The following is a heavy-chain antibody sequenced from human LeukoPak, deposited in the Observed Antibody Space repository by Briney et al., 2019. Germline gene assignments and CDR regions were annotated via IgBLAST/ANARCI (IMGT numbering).Heavy chain of an antibody. CDR2: IYYSGST. J-gene: IGHJ4*02. CDR3: AGRSYGYRGEGYFDY. D-gene: IGHD3-10*01. V-gene: IGHV4-59*01. Sequence: PSETLSLTCTVSGGSISSYYWSWIRQPPGKGLEWIGYIYYSGSTNYNPSLKSRVTISVDTSKNQFSLELSSVTAADTAVYYCAGRSYGYRGEGYFDYWGQGTLVTVSS. CDR1: GGSISSYY.